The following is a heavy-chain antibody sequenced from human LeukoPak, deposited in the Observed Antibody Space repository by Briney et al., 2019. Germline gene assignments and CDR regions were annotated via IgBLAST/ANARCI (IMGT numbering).Heavy chain of an antibody. CDR1: GGSFSGYY. CDR2: INHSGST. D-gene: IGHD6-19*01. J-gene: IGHJ4*02. V-gene: IGHV4-34*01. CDR3: ALSSGRFDY. Sequence: SETLSLTCAVYGGSFSGYYWSWIRQPPGKGLEWIGEINHSGSTNYNPSLKSRVTISVDTSKNQFSLKLSSVTAADTAVYYCALSSGRFDYWGQGTLVTVSS.